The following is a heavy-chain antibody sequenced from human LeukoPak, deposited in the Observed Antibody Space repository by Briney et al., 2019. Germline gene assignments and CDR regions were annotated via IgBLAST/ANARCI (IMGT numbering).Heavy chain of an antibody. D-gene: IGHD2-15*01. Sequence: ASVKVSCKASGYTFTNFEINWVRQVAGQGLEWMGWMRPNSGETVNVQKFQGRVTMTRDISTSTAYMELTGLRSDDTAVYFCARGYCSGGGCYTAEYLPHWGQGTLVSVSS. V-gene: IGHV1-8*02. CDR3: ARGYCSGGGCYTAEYLPH. CDR1: GYTFTNFE. J-gene: IGHJ1*01. CDR2: MRPNSGET.